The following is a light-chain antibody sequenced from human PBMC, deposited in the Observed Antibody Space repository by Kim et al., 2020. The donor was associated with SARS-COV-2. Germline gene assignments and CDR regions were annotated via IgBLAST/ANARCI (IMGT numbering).Light chain of an antibody. J-gene: IGLJ3*02. V-gene: IGLV1-44*01. CDR2: LNN. CDR1: NSNIGRHA. CDR3: VVWDDSLYAWV. Sequence: QSVLTQPPSASGTPGQRVTISCSGTNSNIGRHAVNWFQQLPGTAPKLLIRLNNQRPSGVPDRFSGSKSGTSVSLAISGLQSEDEADYYCVVWDDSLYAWVFGGGTQLTVL.